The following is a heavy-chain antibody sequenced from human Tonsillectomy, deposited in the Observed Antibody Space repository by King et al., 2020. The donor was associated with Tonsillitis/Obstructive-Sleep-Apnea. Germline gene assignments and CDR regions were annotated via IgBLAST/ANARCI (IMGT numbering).Heavy chain of an antibody. D-gene: IGHD2-2*01. Sequence: VQLVESGGGLVKPGGSLRLSCAASGFTFSNAWMNWVRQAPGKGLEWVGRIKSKTDGGTTDYAAPVKGRFTISRDDSKNTRYLQMNSLKTEDTTVYYCTTAPRDIVVVPAAHYYYYYGIDVWGRGTTVTAAS. CDR3: TTAPRDIVVVPAAHYYYYYGIDV. J-gene: IGHJ6*02. CDR2: IKSKTDGGTT. V-gene: IGHV3-15*07. CDR1: GFTFSNAW.